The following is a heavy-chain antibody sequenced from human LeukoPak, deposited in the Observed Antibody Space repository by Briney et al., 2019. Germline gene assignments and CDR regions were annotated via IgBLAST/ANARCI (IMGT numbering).Heavy chain of an antibody. D-gene: IGHD5-24*01. CDR3: ARGSQMATIRALFTY. CDR1: SCSISSSSYY. V-gene: IGHV4-39*07. J-gene: IGHJ4*02. CDR2: IYYRGST. Sequence: SETLSLTCTVSSCSISSSSYYWGWIRQPPGKGLERIGSIYYRGSTHYNPSLKSRVSISVDTSTNQFSLKLSSVTAADTACYYCARGSQMATIRALFTYGGQGTLVTVP.